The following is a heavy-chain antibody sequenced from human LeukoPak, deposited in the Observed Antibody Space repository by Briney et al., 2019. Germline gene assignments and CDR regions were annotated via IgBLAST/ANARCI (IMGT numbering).Heavy chain of an antibody. V-gene: IGHV4-39*07. CDR2: IYYSGST. D-gene: IGHD6-6*01. Sequence: PSETLSLTCTVPGGSISSSSYYWGWVRQPPGKGLEWIGSIYYSGSTYYNPSLKSRVTISVDTSKNQFSLKLSSVTAADTAVYYCARGPQALDDAFDIWGQGTMVTVSS. J-gene: IGHJ3*02. CDR1: GGSISSSSYY. CDR3: ARGPQALDDAFDI.